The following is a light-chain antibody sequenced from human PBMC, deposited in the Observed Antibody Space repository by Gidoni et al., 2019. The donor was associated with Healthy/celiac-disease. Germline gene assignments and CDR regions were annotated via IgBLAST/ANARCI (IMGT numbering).Light chain of an antibody. CDR3: QQSYSTPQT. CDR2: AAS. CDR1: QSISSY. V-gene: IGKV1-39*01. Sequence: DSQMTQYTSSLSASVGDRVTITCRASQSISSYLNWYQQKPGKAPKLLIYAASSLQSGVPSRFSGSGSGTDFTLTISSLQPEDFATYYCQQSYSTPQTFGQXTKVEIK. J-gene: IGKJ1*01.